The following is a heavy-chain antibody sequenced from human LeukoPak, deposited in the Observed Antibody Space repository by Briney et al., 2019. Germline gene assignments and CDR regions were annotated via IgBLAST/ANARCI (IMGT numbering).Heavy chain of an antibody. CDR1: GYTFTSYG. D-gene: IGHD6-13*01. V-gene: IGHV1-69*13. CDR3: AREGAAAAGTGWFDP. J-gene: IGHJ5*02. Sequence: ASVRVPCKASGYTFTSYGISWVRQAPGQGLEWMGGIIPIFGTANYAQKFQGRVTITADESTSTAYMELSSLRSEDTAVYYCAREGAAAAGTGWFDPWGQGTLVTVSS. CDR2: IIPIFGTA.